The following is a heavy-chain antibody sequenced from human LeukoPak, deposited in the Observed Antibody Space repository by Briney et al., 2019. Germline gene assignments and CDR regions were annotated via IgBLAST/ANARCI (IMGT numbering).Heavy chain of an antibody. CDR3: ARGTMTIFGVKQFDP. Sequence: GPVKVSCKASGYTFTSYDINWVRQATGQGLEWMGWMNPNSGNTGYAQKFQGRVTMTRNTSISTAYMELSSLRSEDTAVYYCARGTMTIFGVKQFDPWGQGTLVTVSS. CDR1: GYTFTSYD. J-gene: IGHJ5*02. D-gene: IGHD3-3*01. V-gene: IGHV1-8*01. CDR2: MNPNSGNT.